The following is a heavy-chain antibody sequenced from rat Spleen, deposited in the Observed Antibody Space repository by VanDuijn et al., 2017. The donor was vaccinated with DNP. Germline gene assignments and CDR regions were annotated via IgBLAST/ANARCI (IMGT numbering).Heavy chain of an antibody. D-gene: IGHD1-11*01. J-gene: IGHJ3*01. Sequence: EVKLVESGGGLVQPGRALKLSCAASGFSFNDYWMGWVRQAPGKGLEWIGEINKDSSTINYTPSLKDKFTISRDNAQNTLYLQMSKLGSEDTATYYCGRLGWHGWFAYWGQGTLVTVSS. CDR3: GRLGWHGWFAY. V-gene: IGHV4-2*01. CDR2: INKDSSTI. CDR1: GFSFNDYW.